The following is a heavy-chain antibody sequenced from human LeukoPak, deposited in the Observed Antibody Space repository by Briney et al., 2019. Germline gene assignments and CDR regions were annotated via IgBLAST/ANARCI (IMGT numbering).Heavy chain of an antibody. J-gene: IGHJ3*02. CDR3: ASRKGDYYDSSGYYPGAFDI. CDR1: GFTFSSYA. Sequence: GGSLRLSCAASGFTFSSYAMSWVRQAPGKGLEWVSTISGSGASTYYADSVKGRFTISRDNSKNTLYLQMNSLRAEDTAVYYCASRKGDYYDSSGYYPGAFDIWGQGIMVTVSS. D-gene: IGHD3-22*01. V-gene: IGHV3-23*01. CDR2: ISGSGAST.